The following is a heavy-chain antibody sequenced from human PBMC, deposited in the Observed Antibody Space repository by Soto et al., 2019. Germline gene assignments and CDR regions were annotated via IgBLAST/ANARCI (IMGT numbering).Heavy chain of an antibody. CDR2: IYYSGST. CDR3: VLVATDFDY. CDR1: GGSISSGDYY. Sequence: SETLSLTCTVSGGSISSGDYYWSWIRQPPGKGLEWIVYIYYSGSTYYNPSLKSRVTISLDTSNNQFSLKLSFVTAADTDVYYCVLVATDFDYWGQGTLVTVSS. V-gene: IGHV4-30-4*01. D-gene: IGHD5-12*01. J-gene: IGHJ4*02.